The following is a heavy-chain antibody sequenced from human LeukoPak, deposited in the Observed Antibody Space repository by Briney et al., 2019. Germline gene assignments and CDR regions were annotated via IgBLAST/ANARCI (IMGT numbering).Heavy chain of an antibody. V-gene: IGHV4-31*03. CDR2: IYYSGST. J-gene: IGHJ3*02. CDR1: GGSISSGGYY. CDR3: ARELRNVVVTAIEDAFDI. D-gene: IGHD2-21*02. Sequence: LRLSCTVSGGSISSGGYYWSWIRQHPGKGLEWIGYIYYSGSTYYNPSLKSRVTISVDTSKNQFSLKLSSVTAADTAVYYCARELRNVVVTAIEDAFDIWGQGTMVTVSS.